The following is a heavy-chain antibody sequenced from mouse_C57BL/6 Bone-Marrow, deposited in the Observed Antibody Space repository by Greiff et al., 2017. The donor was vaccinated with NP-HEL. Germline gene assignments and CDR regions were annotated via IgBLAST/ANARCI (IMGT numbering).Heavy chain of an antibody. D-gene: IGHD3-1*01. Sequence: VKLVESGPGLVAPSQSLSITCTVSGFSLTSYAISWVRQTPGKGLEWLGVIWTGGGTNYNSALKSRLSISKDNSKSPVFLNMNRRQTDDTARYYGARNGLGGAWFAYWGQGTLVTVSA. CDR1: GFSLTSYA. V-gene: IGHV2-9-1*01. CDR2: IWTGGGT. J-gene: IGHJ3*01. CDR3: ARNGLGGAWFAY.